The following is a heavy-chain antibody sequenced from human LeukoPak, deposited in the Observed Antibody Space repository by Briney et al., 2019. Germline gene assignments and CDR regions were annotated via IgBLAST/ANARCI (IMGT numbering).Heavy chain of an antibody. Sequence: ASVKVSCKASGYTFTGYYMHWVRQAPGQGLEWMGWINPNGGGTNYAQKFQGRVTMTRDTSISTAYMELSRLRSDDTAVYYCARFLTGTTRGGGDYWGQGTLVTVSS. CDR3: ARFLTGTTRGGGDY. V-gene: IGHV1-2*02. CDR1: GYTFTGYY. CDR2: INPNGGGT. D-gene: IGHD1-7*01. J-gene: IGHJ4*02.